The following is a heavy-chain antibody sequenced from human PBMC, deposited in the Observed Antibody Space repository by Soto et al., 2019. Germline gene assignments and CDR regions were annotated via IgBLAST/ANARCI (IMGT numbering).Heavy chain of an antibody. CDR1: GFTFSSYA. Sequence: GGSVRLSCAASGFTFSSYAMSWVRQAPGKGLEWVSAISGSGGSTYYADSVKGRFTISRDNSKNTLYLQMNSLRAEDTAVYYCRTTGTTPLDYYYYMDVWGKGTTVTVS. J-gene: IGHJ6*03. CDR3: RTTGTTPLDYYYYMDV. D-gene: IGHD1-1*01. V-gene: IGHV3-23*01. CDR2: ISGSGGST.